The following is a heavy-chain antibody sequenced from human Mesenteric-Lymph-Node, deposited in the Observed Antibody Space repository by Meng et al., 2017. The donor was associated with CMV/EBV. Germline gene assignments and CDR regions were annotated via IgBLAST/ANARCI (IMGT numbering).Heavy chain of an antibody. CDR3: ARDIESFDY. CDR1: GCTFTTYL. J-gene: IGHJ4*02. Sequence: ASVKVSCKASGCTFTTYLIHWVRQAPGQGLEWMGMIRPSGGTTRYPDNFQGRVTMTRDTSTTTVYMELNSLTSEDTAVYYCARDIESFDYWGQGTLVTVSS. CDR2: IRPSGGTT. V-gene: IGHV1-46*01.